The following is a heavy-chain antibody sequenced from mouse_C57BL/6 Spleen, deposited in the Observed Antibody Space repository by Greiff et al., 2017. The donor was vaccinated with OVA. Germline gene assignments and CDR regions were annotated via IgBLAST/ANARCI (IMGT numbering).Heavy chain of an antibody. CDR1: GYTFTSYW. Sequence: QVQLQQPGAELVRPGTSVKLSCKASGYTFTSYWLHWVKQRPGQGLEWIGVIDPSDSYTNYNQKFKGKATLTVDTSSSTAYMQLSSLTSEDSAVYYCARVGRFITTVVATEGYWGQGTTLTVSS. D-gene: IGHD1-1*01. CDR2: IDPSDSYT. J-gene: IGHJ2*01. V-gene: IGHV1-59*01. CDR3: ARVGRFITTVVATEGY.